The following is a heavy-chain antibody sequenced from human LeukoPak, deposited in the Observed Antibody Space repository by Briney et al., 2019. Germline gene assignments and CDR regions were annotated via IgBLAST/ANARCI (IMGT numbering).Heavy chain of an antibody. CDR3: ARDWRQIQLWFPDY. J-gene: IGHJ4*02. Sequence: ASVKVSCKASGYTFTSYGISWVRQAPGQGLEWMGWISTYNGNTNYAQKLQGRVTMTTDTSTSTAYMELRSLRSDDTAVYYCARDWRQIQLWFPDYWGQGTLVTVSS. V-gene: IGHV1-18*01. D-gene: IGHD5-18*01. CDR1: GYTFTSYG. CDR2: ISTYNGNT.